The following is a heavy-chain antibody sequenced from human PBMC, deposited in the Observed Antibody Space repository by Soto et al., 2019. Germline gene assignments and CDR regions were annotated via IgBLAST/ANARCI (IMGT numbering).Heavy chain of an antibody. CDR1: GVSIIGYN. Sequence: SETLSLTCTVSGVSIIGYNWSWLLQPPGKGLEWIGYIYSSGSTNYNPSLNSRVTISVDTSKNQFSLKLSSLSAADTAVYYCSRHSPPFLYGSVSLDVWVQVSIVT. V-gene: IGHV4-59*08. CDR2: IYSSGST. J-gene: IGHJ6*02. D-gene: IGHD3-10*01. CDR3: SRHSPPFLYGSVSLDV.